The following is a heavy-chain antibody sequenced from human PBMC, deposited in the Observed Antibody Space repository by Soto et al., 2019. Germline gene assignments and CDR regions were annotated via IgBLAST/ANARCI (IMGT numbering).Heavy chain of an antibody. CDR1: GGTFSSYA. CDR2: IIPIFGTA. Sequence: ASVKVSCKASGGTFSSYAISWVRQAPGQGLEWMGGIIPIFGTANYAQKFQGRVTITADESTSTAYMELSSLRSEDTAVYYCARDHLTGSYYYGMDVWGQGTTVTVSS. V-gene: IGHV1-69*13. D-gene: IGHD1-20*01. J-gene: IGHJ6*02. CDR3: ARDHLTGSYYYGMDV.